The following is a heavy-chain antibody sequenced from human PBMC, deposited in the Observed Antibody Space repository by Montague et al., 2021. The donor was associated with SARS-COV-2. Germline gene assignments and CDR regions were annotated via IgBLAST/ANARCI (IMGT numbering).Heavy chain of an antibody. D-gene: IGHD1-26*01. V-gene: IGHV4-59*02. J-gene: IGHJ4*02. Sequence: SETLSLTCTVSGDSVSHDFWTWIRQPPGKGLEWIGYVYYSRSSXXXPSXXXRVSIAVGTSKNQFSLSLSTVTAADTAIYYCVRDPAPSGSGTFYDYWGQGTLVAVFS. CDR1: GDSVSHDF. CDR2: VYYSRSS. CDR3: VRDPAPSGSGTFYDY.